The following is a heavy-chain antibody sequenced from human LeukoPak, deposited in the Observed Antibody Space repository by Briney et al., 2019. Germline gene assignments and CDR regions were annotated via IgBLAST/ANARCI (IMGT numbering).Heavy chain of an antibody. CDR2: MNPNSGNT. CDR3: ARGPGVLMVYASSLDYYMDV. J-gene: IGHJ6*03. V-gene: IGHV1-8*03. D-gene: IGHD2-8*01. Sequence: ASVKVSCKASGYTFTSYDINWVRQATGQGLELMGWMNPNSGNTGYAQKFQGRVTITRNTSISTAYMELSSLRSEDTAVYYCARGPGVLMVYASSLDYYMDVWGKGTTVTVPS. CDR1: GYTFTSYD.